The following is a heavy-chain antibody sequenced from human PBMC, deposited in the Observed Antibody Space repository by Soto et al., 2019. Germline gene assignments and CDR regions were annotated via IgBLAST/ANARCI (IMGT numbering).Heavy chain of an antibody. J-gene: IGHJ4*02. CDR1: GITFRNYA. V-gene: IGHV3-23*01. CDR2: ISGSGDRT. Sequence: EVQLLESGGGLVQQGGSLRLSCAASGITFRNYAMTWVRQAPGKGLEWVSGISGSGDRTYYADSVKGRFTISRDNSKNPLYLQMHNLRVDDTAVYYCAKDEEITLVRGVITDWGQGILVTVSS. D-gene: IGHD3-10*01. CDR3: AKDEEITLVRGVITD.